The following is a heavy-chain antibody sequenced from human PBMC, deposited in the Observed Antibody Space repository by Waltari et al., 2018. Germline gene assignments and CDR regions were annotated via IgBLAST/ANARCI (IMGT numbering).Heavy chain of an antibody. CDR3: AGRGAKMFSI. CDR2: ISHSGDT. V-gene: IGHV4-31*02. J-gene: IGHJ4*02. CDR1: GFSLSSGSYY. D-gene: IGHD3-3*02. Sequence: QVQLQESGPGLVQPSQTLSLTCSVSGFSLSSGSYYWSWIRQHPGKGLEWIGYISHSGDTDYSPSLRSRLTLSVDTSKNQFSLKLNSVTAADTSVYFCAGRGAKMFSIWGRGTLVTVSS.